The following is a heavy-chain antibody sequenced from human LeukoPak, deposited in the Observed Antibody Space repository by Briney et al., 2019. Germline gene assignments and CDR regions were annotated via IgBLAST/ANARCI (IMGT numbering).Heavy chain of an antibody. J-gene: IGHJ4*02. Sequence: GGSLRLSCAASGFTFNTYAMTWVRQAPGKGLEWVSAISGSGGSTYYADSVKGRFTISRDNSKNTLYLQMNSLRAEDTAVYYCAKVGYCSGGSCYFLDYWGQGTLVTVSS. V-gene: IGHV3-23*01. CDR2: ISGSGGST. D-gene: IGHD2-15*01. CDR1: GFTFNTYA. CDR3: AKVGYCSGGSCYFLDY.